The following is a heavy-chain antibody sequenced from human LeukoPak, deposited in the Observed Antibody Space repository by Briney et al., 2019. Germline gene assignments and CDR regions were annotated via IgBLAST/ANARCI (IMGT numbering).Heavy chain of an antibody. CDR3: ARDSDVGY. CDR1: GFTFISYS. V-gene: IGHV3-21*01. J-gene: IGHJ4*02. Sequence: GSLSLSFAASGFTFISYSMNWVRPAPGKGREWVSSITTITGYIYYSDSVKGRFTISRDNAKNSLYLQMNSLRAEDTAVYYCARDSDVGYWGQGTLVAVSS. CDR2: ITTITGYI.